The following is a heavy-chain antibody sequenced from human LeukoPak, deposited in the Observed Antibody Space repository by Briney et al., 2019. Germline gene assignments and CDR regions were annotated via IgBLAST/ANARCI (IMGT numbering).Heavy chain of an antibody. CDR2: ISSSISTI. CDR1: GFTFSSYS. V-gene: IGHV3-48*01. J-gene: IGHJ6*02. D-gene: IGHD3-10*01. CDR3: ARVQGGSGSYYNVFYYYYGMDV. Sequence: PGGSLRLSCAASGFTFSSYSMNWVRQAPGKGLEWVSYISSSISTIYYADSVKGRVTISRDNAKNSLYLQMNSLRAEDTAVYYCARVQGGSGSYYNVFYYYYGMDVWGQGTTVTVSS.